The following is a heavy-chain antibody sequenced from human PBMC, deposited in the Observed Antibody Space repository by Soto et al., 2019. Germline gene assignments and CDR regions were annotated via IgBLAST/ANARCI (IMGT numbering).Heavy chain of an antibody. D-gene: IGHD3-22*01. CDR1: GFTFSSYG. Sequence: QVQLVESGGGVVQPGRSLRLSCAASGFTFSSYGMHWARQAPGKGLEWVAVISYDGSNKYYAVSVKGRFTISRDNSKNTLYLQMNSLRAEDTAVYYCARPLIHSRDAYNLDYWGQGTLVTVSS. V-gene: IGHV3-30*03. CDR3: ARPLIHSRDAYNLDY. J-gene: IGHJ4*02. CDR2: ISYDGSNK.